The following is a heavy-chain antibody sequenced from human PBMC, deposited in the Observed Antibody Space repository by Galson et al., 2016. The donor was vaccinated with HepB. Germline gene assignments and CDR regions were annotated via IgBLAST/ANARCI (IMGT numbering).Heavy chain of an antibody. CDR2: FDSEDGEK. CDR3: AAGGAAMVFDY. J-gene: IGHJ4*02. CDR1: GYTVTELS. D-gene: IGHD5-18*01. Sequence: SVKVSCKVSGYTVTELSMHWVRQAPGKGLEWMGGFDSEDGEKIYAQKFQGRVTMTEDTSTDTAYMELSSLRSEDTAVYYCAAGGAAMVFDYWGQRTLVTVSS. V-gene: IGHV1-24*01.